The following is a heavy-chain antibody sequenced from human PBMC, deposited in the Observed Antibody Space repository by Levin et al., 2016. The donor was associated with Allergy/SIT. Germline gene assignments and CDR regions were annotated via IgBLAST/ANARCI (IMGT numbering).Heavy chain of an antibody. CDR3: AKDRRDFVPNPHHY. CDR2: ISGSGIST. D-gene: IGHD3-3*01. J-gene: IGHJ4*02. Sequence: GESLKISCAASGFTCDVYAMSWVRQAPGKGLEWVASISGSGISTHFADSVKGRFTISRDSSKNTLYLQMNSLRAEDTALYYCAKDRRDFVPNPHHYWGQGTLVTVSS. CDR1: GFTCDVYA. V-gene: IGHV3-23*01.